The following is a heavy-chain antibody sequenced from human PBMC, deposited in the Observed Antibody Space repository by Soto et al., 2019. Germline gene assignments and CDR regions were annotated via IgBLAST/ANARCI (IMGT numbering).Heavy chain of an antibody. D-gene: IGHD3-16*01. CDR1: GGTFSSYA. CDR3: AGGRKEKYYWQPFDY. CDR2: IIPIFGTA. Sequence: SVKVSCKASGGTFSSYAISWVRQAPGQGLEWMGGIIPIFGTANYAQKFQGRVTITADESTSTAYMELSSLRSEDTAVYYCAGGRKEKYYWQPFDYWGQGTLVTISS. V-gene: IGHV1-69*13. J-gene: IGHJ4*02.